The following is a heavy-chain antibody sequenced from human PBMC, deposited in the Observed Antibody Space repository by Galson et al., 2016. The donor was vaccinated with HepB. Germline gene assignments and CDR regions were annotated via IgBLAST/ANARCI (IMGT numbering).Heavy chain of an antibody. J-gene: IGHJ4*02. CDR1: GFTSSTSP. Sequence: SLRPSCAASGFTSSTSPLGWVRQAPGKGPEWVSGINAGGNNRYYSDSVTGRLAISRDNSKNTLYLQLDNLRGEDTAVYYCVKYVGLDGFDYWGQGTLVIVSS. CDR3: VKYVGLDGFDY. CDR2: INAGGNNR. V-gene: IGHV3-23*01. D-gene: IGHD3/OR15-3a*01.